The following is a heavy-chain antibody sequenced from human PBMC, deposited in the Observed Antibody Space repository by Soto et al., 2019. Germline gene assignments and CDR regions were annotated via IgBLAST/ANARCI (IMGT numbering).Heavy chain of an antibody. CDR2: IHSAGST. CDR3: ARSYDTLTGYYRY. CDR1: GGSISSYY. V-gene: IGHV4-59*08. J-gene: IGHJ4*02. D-gene: IGHD3-9*01. Sequence: SETLSLTCTVSGGSISSYYWSWIRQPPGKGLEWVAYIHSAGSTNYNPSLKSRATISLDTSKNQISLRLSSVTAADTAVYYCARSYDTLTGYYRYWGQGALVTSPQ.